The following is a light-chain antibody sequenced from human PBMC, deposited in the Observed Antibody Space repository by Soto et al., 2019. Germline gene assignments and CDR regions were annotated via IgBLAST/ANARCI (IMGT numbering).Light chain of an antibody. CDR3: QQANSVPLT. V-gene: IGKV1D-12*01. CDR2: AAS. CDR1: QAISSW. J-gene: IGKJ4*01. Sequence: DIPMTQSPSSVSASVGDRVTITCRASQAISSWLLWYQQKPGKAPKLLICAASSLQSGVPSRFSGSGSGTDFSLTISSLQPEDFATYYCQQANSVPLTFGGGTKVEI.